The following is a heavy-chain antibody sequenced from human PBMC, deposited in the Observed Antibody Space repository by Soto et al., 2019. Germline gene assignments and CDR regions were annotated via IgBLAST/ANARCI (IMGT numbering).Heavy chain of an antibody. CDR3: ARDLRACSSNTCYSPSGY. J-gene: IGHJ4*02. Sequence: GASVKVSCKASGGTFSSYAISWVRQAPGQALEWMGWIIVNNGNTNFAHKFQGRVTMTTNTSTSTAYMELRSLRSDDTAMYYCARDLRACSSNTCYSPSGYWGRGTLVTVSS. D-gene: IGHD2-21*02. CDR2: IIVNNGNT. V-gene: IGHV1-18*01. CDR1: GGTFSSYA.